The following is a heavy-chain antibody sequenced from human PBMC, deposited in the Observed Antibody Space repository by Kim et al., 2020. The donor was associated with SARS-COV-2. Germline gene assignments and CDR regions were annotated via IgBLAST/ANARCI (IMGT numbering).Heavy chain of an antibody. Sequence: SETLSLTCTVSGGSIRSGSYYWAWIRQPPGKGLEWIGSIFYSGSTYYNPSLKSRVSISLDASENQFSLKLSSVTAADTAVYYCARDLGDMDVWGQGTTVTVSS. V-gene: IGHV4-39*07. D-gene: IGHD3-10*01. J-gene: IGHJ6*02. CDR3: ARDLGDMDV. CDR1: GGSIRSGSYY. CDR2: IFYSGST.